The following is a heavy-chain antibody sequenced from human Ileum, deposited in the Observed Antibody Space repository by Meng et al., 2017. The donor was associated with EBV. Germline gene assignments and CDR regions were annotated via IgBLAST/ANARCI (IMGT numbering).Heavy chain of an antibody. J-gene: IGHJ4*02. CDR2: VYQDGAT. CDR3: ARSSPIVRGLDY. V-gene: IGHV4-4*02. D-gene: IGHD3-10*01. Sequence: QQCGPGSVKPSGTPPLTCARSRDPVVGVDWWSLVRQPPEKGLKWIWEVYQDGATNYHPSLKSRVTISLDKSKNEVNLHLNSLTAADTAVYFCARSSPIVRGLDYWGQGTLVTVSS. CDR1: RDPVVGVDW.